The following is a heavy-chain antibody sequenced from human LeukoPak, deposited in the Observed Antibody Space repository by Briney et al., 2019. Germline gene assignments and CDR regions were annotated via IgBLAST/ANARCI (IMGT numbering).Heavy chain of an antibody. CDR3: ARDSGTYNWFDP. CDR2: IDKKDKGYATAT. J-gene: IGHJ5*02. CDR1: GFTFSGSA. Sequence: PGGSLRLSCAASGFTFSGSAIHWVRQSSGKGLEWGGQIDKKDKGYATATAYAASVKGRFTISRADSINTAYLQMKSLKTEDTALYYWARDSGTYNWFDPWGQGTLVTVSS. D-gene: IGHD1-26*01. V-gene: IGHV3-73*01.